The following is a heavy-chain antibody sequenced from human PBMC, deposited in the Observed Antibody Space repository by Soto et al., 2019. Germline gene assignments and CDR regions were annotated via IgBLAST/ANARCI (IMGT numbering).Heavy chain of an antibody. D-gene: IGHD2-15*01. V-gene: IGHV3-23*01. J-gene: IGHJ5*02. CDR2: INTSGGST. CDR1: GFTFSTYA. Sequence: EVQLLESGGDLVQPGGSLRLSCAASGFTFSTYAMSWVRQAPGKGLEWVSTINTSGGSTYDADSVKGRFTISRDNSKNTLYLQMNSLRPDDTTVYYCAKFYGGKSAHTYTIDTWGQGTLVTVSS. CDR3: AKFYGGKSAHTYTIDT.